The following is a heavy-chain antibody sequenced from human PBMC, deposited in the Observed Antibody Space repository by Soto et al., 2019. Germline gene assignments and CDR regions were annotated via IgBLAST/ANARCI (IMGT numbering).Heavy chain of an antibody. J-gene: IGHJ3*02. CDR2: ISYHGSTE. D-gene: IGHD5-18*01. CDR3: ARGYGYGPNWESDALNI. Sequence: QVQLVESGGGVVQPGRSLRLSCAASGFSFSIYAMHWVRQAPGKGLEWVAVISYHGSTEYYGDSVKGRFTISRDNSKNTLYLQMYSLRPEDTTIYYCARGYGYGPNWESDALNIWGQGAIVTVAS. V-gene: IGHV3-30-3*01. CDR1: GFSFSIYA.